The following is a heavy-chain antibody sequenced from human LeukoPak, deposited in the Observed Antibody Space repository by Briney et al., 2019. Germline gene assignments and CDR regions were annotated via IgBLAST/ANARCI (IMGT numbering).Heavy chain of an antibody. J-gene: IGHJ4*02. D-gene: IGHD3-22*01. Sequence: GGSLRLSCAASGFTFSSYGMHWVRQAPGRGLEWVAVISYDGGNKYYADSVKGRFTISRDNSKNTLYLQMNSLRADDTAVYYCAKDFSSSGYYFDYWGQGTLVTVSS. CDR3: AKDFSSSGYYFDY. CDR2: ISYDGGNK. V-gene: IGHV3-30*18. CDR1: GFTFSSYG.